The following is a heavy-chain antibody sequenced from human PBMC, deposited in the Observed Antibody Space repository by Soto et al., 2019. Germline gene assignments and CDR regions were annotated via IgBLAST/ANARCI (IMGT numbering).Heavy chain of an antibody. D-gene: IGHD3-3*01. Sequence: QVQLVQSGAEVKKPGSSVKVSCKASGGTFSSYAISWVRQAPGQGLEWMGGIIPIFGTANYAQKFQGRVTITADESTSPAYMELSSLRSEDTAVYYCARVAYDTLMLGCFDLWGRGTLVTVSS. V-gene: IGHV1-69*12. CDR3: ARVAYDTLMLGCFDL. CDR1: GGTFSSYA. CDR2: IIPIFGTA. J-gene: IGHJ2*01.